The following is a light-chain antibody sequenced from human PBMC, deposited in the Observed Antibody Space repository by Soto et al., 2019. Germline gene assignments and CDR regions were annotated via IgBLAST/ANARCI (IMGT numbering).Light chain of an antibody. J-gene: IGKJ1*01. CDR1: QDISNY. CDR2: DAS. V-gene: IGKV1-33*01. Sequence: DIQMTQSPSSLSASVGDRVTITCQASQDISNYLNWYQQKAGKAPKLLIYDASNLETGVPSRFSRSGSGTDFTFTISSLQPEDIATYYCQQYDNLPATFGQGTKVEIK. CDR3: QQYDNLPAT.